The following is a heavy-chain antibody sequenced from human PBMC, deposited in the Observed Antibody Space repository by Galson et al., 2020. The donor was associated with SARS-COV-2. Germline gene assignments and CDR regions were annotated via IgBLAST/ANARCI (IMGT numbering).Heavy chain of an antibody. J-gene: IGHJ4*02. CDR3: TTDDLRGTPTNFDR. D-gene: IGHD1-7*01. CDR2: IKNKADGATT. Sequence: GGSLRRSCVASGFTFSDTWMTWVRQAPGKGLEWVGRIKNKADGATTGYAAPVKSRFVISRDESTDTLYLEMNSLKIEDTGVYYCTTDDLRGTPTNFDRWGQGTLVAVSS. V-gene: IGHV3-15*05. CDR1: GFTFSDTW.